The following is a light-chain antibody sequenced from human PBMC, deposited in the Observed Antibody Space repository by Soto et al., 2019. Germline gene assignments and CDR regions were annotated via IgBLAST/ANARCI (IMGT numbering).Light chain of an antibody. J-gene: IGKJ4*01. Sequence: DIVMTQFPDSLAVSLGERATINCKSSQNVLNRANDKNYIAWYQQKPGQPPKLLIYWASTRESDVPDRFSGSGSATDFTLTISSLQAGDVAVYFCQQYFNTPLTFGGGTKVEIK. CDR3: QQYFNTPLT. CDR1: QNVLNRANDKNY. CDR2: WAS. V-gene: IGKV4-1*01.